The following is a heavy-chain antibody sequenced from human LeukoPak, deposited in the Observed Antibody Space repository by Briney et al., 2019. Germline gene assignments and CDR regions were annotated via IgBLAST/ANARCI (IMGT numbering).Heavy chain of an antibody. CDR2: ISSSSSYI. J-gene: IGHJ4*02. V-gene: IGHV3-21*01. D-gene: IGHD6-19*01. CDR1: GFTFSSYS. Sequence: PGGSLRLSCAASGFTFSSYSMNWVCQAPGKGLEWVSSISSSSSYIYYADSVKGRFTISRDNAKNSLYLQMNSLRAEDTAVYYCARDVTPGGWDTLDYWGQGTLVTVSS. CDR3: ARDVTPGGWDTLDY.